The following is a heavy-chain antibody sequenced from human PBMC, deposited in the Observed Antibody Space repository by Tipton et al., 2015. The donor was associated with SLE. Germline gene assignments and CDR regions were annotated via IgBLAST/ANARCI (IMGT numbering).Heavy chain of an antibody. CDR2: IYYSGST. CDR3: AREFGSSWYKGNWFDP. J-gene: IGHJ5*02. V-gene: IGHV4-59*01. CDR1: GGSISSYY. Sequence: TPSLTCTVSGGSISSYYWSWIRQPPGKGLEWIGYIYYSGSTNYNPSLKSRVTISVDTSKNQFSLKLSSVTAADTAVYYCAREFGSSWYKGNWFDPWGQGTLVTVSS. D-gene: IGHD6-13*01.